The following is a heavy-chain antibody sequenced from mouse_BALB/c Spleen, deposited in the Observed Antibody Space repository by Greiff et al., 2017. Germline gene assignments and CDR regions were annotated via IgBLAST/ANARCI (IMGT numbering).Heavy chain of an antibody. Sequence: QVQLKESGPGLVAPSQSLSITCTVSGFSLTSYGVHWVRQPPGKGLEWLGVIWAGGSTNYNSALMSRLSISKDNSKSQVFLKMNSLQTDDTAMYYCASMITTRGYFDYWGQGTTLTVSS. J-gene: IGHJ2*01. V-gene: IGHV2-9*02. CDR3: ASMITTRGYFDY. D-gene: IGHD2-4*01. CDR2: IWAGGST. CDR1: GFSLTSYG.